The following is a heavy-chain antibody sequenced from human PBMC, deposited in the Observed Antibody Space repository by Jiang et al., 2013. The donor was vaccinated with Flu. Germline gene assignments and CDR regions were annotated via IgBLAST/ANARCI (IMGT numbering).Heavy chain of an antibody. CDR1: GDSIGSSSCY. J-gene: IGHJ4*02. D-gene: IGHD1-26*01. CDR3: ARQWDDTGNYYARAHFDS. Sequence: GSGLVKPSETLSLTCAVSGDSIGSSSCYWGWIRQPPGKGLEWIASIYSGSTYYNPSLKSRVTMSVDTSKNQFSLNLRSVTAADTAVYYCARQWDDTGNYYARAHFDSWGQGTLVTVSS. V-gene: IGHV4-39*01. CDR2: IYSGST.